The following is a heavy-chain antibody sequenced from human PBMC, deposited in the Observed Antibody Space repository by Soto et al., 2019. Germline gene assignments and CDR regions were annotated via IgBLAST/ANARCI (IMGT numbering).Heavy chain of an antibody. CDR1: GFTFSSYW. J-gene: IGHJ3*02. D-gene: IGHD3-22*01. Sequence: EVQLVESGGGLVQPGGSLRLSCAASGFTFSSYWMHWVRQAPGKGLVWVSRINSDGSSTSYEDSVKGRFTISRDNAKNTMYMKMNRLRTEDTAVYYCARRSYYDSSGYYYVPAFAIWGQGTMVTVSS. CDR2: INSDGSST. CDR3: ARRSYYDSSGYYYVPAFAI. V-gene: IGHV3-74*01.